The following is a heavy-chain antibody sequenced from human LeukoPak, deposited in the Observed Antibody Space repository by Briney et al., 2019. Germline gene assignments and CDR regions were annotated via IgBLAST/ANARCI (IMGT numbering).Heavy chain of an antibody. Sequence: GGSLRLSCAASGFTVSSNYMSWVRQAPGKGLEWVSVIYSGGSTYYADSVKGRFTISRDNSKNTLYLQMNSLRAEDTAVYYCARSRGWYDWFDPWGQGTLVTVSS. V-gene: IGHV3-66*01. CDR1: GFTVSSNY. J-gene: IGHJ5*02. D-gene: IGHD6-19*01. CDR2: IYSGGST. CDR3: ARSRGWYDWFDP.